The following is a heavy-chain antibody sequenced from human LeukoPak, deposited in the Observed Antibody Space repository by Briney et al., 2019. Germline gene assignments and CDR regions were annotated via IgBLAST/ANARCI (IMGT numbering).Heavy chain of an antibody. V-gene: IGHV4-34*01. CDR3: RLTRPRVDY. D-gene: IGHD4/OR15-4a*01. Sequence: PSETLSLTCAVYGGSFSGYYWSWIRQPPGKGLEWIAEINHSGSTSYNPPLKSRVTISVDTSKNQFSLRLSSVIAADTAVYYCRLTRPRVDYWGQGTLVTVSS. CDR1: GGSFSGYY. J-gene: IGHJ4*02. CDR2: INHSGST.